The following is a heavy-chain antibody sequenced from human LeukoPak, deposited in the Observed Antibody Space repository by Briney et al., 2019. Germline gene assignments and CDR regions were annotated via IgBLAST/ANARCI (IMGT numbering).Heavy chain of an antibody. J-gene: IGHJ4*02. CDR1: GGAISSYY. D-gene: IGHD3-16*01. V-gene: IGHV4-59*01. Sequence: PSENLSCTATVAGGAISSYYWSCIRQPQGKGLKWIGYLYFSGNINDNPSLKSPVTISVDTPTNRFSLKLSSVTAADTAVYYCARDMITFGGVRAYFDYWGQGILVTVSS. CDR2: LYFSGNI. CDR3: ARDMITFGGVRAYFDY.